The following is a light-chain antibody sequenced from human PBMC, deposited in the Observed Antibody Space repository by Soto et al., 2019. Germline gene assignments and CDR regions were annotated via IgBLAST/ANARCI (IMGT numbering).Light chain of an antibody. CDR1: SNDVGGYNY. Sequence: QSALTQPPSASGSPGQSVPISCTGTSNDVGGYNYVSWYQHHPGKAPNLIIYEVMERPSGVPNRFAGSKSGNTASLTVSGPQAEDAAYYYCVSDAASNTWVFGGGTQMT. V-gene: IGLV2-8*01. CDR3: VSDAASNTWV. CDR2: EVM. J-gene: IGLJ3*02.